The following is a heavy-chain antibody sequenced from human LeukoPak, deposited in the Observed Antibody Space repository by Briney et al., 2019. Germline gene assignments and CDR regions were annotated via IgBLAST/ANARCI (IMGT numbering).Heavy chain of an antibody. CDR3: AKGSGDSCFSPLDS. CDR2: ICGRGGNT. V-gene: IGHV3-23*01. D-gene: IGHD2-15*01. CDR1: GFTLTSYA. J-gene: IGHJ4*02. Sequence: GGSLRLSCAASGFTLTSYAMSWVRQAPGKGLEWVSHICGRGGNTYYADSVKGRFTISRDNSKNTLSLQMNSLRAEDTAVYYCAKGSGDSCFSPLDSWGQGTLVTVSS.